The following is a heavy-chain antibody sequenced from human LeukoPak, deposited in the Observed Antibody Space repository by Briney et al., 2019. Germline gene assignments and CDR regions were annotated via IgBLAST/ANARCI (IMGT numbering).Heavy chain of an antibody. CDR3: ARDNSVRDEAWWFNP. CDR1: GFTFSRYW. Sequence: GGSLRLSCAASGFTFSRYWMSWVRQAPGKALEWVANIKQDGSEEYYVDSVKGRFTISRDNAKNSLYLQMNSLRAEDTAVYYCARDNSVRDEAWWFNPWGQGTLVTVSS. CDR2: IKQDGSEE. V-gene: IGHV3-7*03. D-gene: IGHD5-24*01. J-gene: IGHJ5*02.